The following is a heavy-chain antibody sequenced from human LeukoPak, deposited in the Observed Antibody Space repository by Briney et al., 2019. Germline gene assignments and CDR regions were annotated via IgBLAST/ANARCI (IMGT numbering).Heavy chain of an antibody. CDR2: ISYDGSNK. CDR1: GFTFSSYG. J-gene: IGHJ4*02. Sequence: GGSLRLSCAASGFTFSSYGMHWVRQAPGKGLEWVAVISYDGSNKYYADSVKGRFTISRDNAKNSLYLQMNSLRAEDTAVYYCAQISIWGQGTLVTVSS. V-gene: IGHV3-30*03. CDR3: AQISI. D-gene: IGHD2/OR15-2a*01.